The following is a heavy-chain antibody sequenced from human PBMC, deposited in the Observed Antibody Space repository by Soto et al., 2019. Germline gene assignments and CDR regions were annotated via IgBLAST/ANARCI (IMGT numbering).Heavy chain of an antibody. CDR3: AGRDPPGIAAAEYFQH. Sequence: EVQLVESGGGLVKPGGSLRLSCAASGFTFSSYSMNWVRQAPGKGLEWVSSISSSSSYIYYADSVKGRFTISRDNAKNSLYLQMNSLRAEDTALYYCAGRDPPGIAAAEYFQHWGQGTLVTVSS. V-gene: IGHV3-21*01. CDR1: GFTFSSYS. D-gene: IGHD6-13*01. J-gene: IGHJ1*01. CDR2: ISSSSSYI.